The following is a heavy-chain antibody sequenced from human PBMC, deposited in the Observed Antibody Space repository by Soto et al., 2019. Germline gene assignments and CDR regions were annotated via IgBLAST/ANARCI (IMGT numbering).Heavy chain of an antibody. V-gene: IGHV2-5*02. CDR3: AHRLRGSGWPYYYYGMDV. J-gene: IGHJ6*02. D-gene: IGHD6-19*01. Sequence: QITLKESGPTLVKPTQTLTLTCTFSGFSLSTSGVGVGWIRQPPGKALEWLALIYWDDDKRYRPSLKSRLTITKDTAKNQVVLTMTNMDPVDTATYYCAHRLRGSGWPYYYYGMDVWGQGTTVTVSS. CDR1: GFSLSTSGVG. CDR2: IYWDDDK.